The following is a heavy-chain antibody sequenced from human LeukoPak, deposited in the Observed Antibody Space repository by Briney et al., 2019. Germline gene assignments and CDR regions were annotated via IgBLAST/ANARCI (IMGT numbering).Heavy chain of an antibody. Sequence: GGSLRLSCAASGFTFSSYAMSWVRQAPGKGLEWVSAISGSGGSTYYADSVKGRFTISRDNSKNTLYLQMNSLRAEDTAVYYCARALKDILTGYYFDYWGQGTLVTVSS. V-gene: IGHV3-23*01. CDR3: ARALKDILTGYYFDY. CDR1: GFTFSSYA. J-gene: IGHJ4*02. D-gene: IGHD3-9*01. CDR2: ISGSGGST.